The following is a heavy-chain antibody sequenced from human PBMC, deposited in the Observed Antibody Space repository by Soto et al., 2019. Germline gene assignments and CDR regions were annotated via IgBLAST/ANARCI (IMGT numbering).Heavy chain of an antibody. D-gene: IGHD6-13*01. CDR1: GYTFNSYG. J-gene: IGHJ4*02. CDR3: ARAWQQLPNYFDD. V-gene: IGHV1-18*04. Sequence: ASVKVSCNTSGYTFNSYGISWVRQAPGQGLEWMGWISAYNGDTNYTQKFQGRVTMTTDTSTSTAYMELRSLRSDDTAVYYCARAWQQLPNYFDDWGQGTPVTVSS. CDR2: ISAYNGDT.